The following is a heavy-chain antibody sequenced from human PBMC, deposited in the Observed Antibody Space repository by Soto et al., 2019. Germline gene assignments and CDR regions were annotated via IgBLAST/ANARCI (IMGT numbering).Heavy chain of an antibody. CDR2: IYWNGDK. Sequence: QITLKESGPTLVKPTQTLTLTCTFSGFSLSTSGVGVGWIRQPPGKALEWLALIYWNGDKRYSPSLKSRLTITKDTSKNQVVLTMTNMDPVDTATYYCAHVSSRYYYDSSGSYDAFDIWGQGTMVTVSS. J-gene: IGHJ3*02. CDR1: GFSLSTSGVG. V-gene: IGHV2-5*01. CDR3: AHVSSRYYYDSSGSYDAFDI. D-gene: IGHD3-22*01.